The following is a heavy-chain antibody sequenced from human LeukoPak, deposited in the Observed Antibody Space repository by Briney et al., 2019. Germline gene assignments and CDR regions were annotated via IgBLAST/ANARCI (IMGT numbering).Heavy chain of an antibody. CDR3: ATGGAYCGGDCYPVDYFDY. V-gene: IGHV1-3*01. CDR1: GYTFTGYY. J-gene: IGHJ4*02. CDR2: INAGNGNT. Sequence: ASVKVSCKASGYTFTGYYMHWVRQAPGQGLEWMGWINAGNGNTKYSQKFQGRVTITRDTSASTVYMELSSLRSEDTAVYYCATGGAYCGGDCYPVDYFDYWGQGTLVTVSS. D-gene: IGHD2-21*02.